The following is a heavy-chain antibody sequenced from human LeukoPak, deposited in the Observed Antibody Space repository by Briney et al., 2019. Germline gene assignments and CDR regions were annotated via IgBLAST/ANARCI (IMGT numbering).Heavy chain of an antibody. Sequence: GASVKVSCKASGGTFSSYAISWVRQAPGQGLEWMGGIIPIFGTANYAQKFQGRVTITTDESTSTAYMELSSLRSEDTAVYYCASRPTIFGVVTPSWFDPWGQGTLVIVSS. CDR2: IIPIFGTA. V-gene: IGHV1-69*05. D-gene: IGHD3-3*01. CDR1: GGTFSSYA. J-gene: IGHJ5*02. CDR3: ASRPTIFGVVTPSWFDP.